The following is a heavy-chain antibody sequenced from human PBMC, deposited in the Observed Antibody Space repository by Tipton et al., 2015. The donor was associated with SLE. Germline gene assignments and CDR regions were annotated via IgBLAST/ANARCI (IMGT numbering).Heavy chain of an antibody. CDR3: TRARRGGTDFLIER. CDR2: ISHRDDVT. V-gene: IGHV3-NL1*01. CDR1: GFTFSRFG. Sequence: SLRLSCAASGFTFSRFGMHWVRQAPGKGLEWVSGISHRDDVTWYADSVRGRFTISRDNSKNTLYLQMNSLRAEDTAMYYCTRARRGGTDFLIERWGQGTLVTVSS. D-gene: IGHD2-15*01. J-gene: IGHJ4*02.